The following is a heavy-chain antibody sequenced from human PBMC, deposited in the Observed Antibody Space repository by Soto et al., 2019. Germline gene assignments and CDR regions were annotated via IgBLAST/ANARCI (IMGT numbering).Heavy chain of an antibody. Sequence: QVQLVQSGADEKKPGSSVKVSCNASGGTFGSYAISWVRQAPGQGLEWMGGIIPITATANYAQKFQGRVTITADESTSTASMQLSSLRSEDTAVYYCARSQGSSTSLEIYYYYYYGMDVWGQGTTVTVSS. V-gene: IGHV1-69*01. J-gene: IGHJ6*02. D-gene: IGHD2-2*01. CDR2: IIPITATA. CDR3: ARSQGSSTSLEIYYYYYYGMDV. CDR1: GGTFGSYA.